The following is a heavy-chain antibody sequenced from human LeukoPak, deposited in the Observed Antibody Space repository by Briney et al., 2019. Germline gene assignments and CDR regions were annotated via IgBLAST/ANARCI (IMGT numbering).Heavy chain of an antibody. Sequence: PSETLSLTCTVSSGSISSYSWSWIRQPAGKGLEWIGRISTSESTTYNPSLKSRVTMSVDTSENQFSLKLSSVTAADTALYYCARGRPYNSGVPPWFDPWGQGTLVTVSS. V-gene: IGHV4-4*07. CDR1: SGSISSYS. CDR3: ARGRPYNSGVPPWFDP. CDR2: ISTSEST. D-gene: IGHD6-19*01. J-gene: IGHJ5*02.